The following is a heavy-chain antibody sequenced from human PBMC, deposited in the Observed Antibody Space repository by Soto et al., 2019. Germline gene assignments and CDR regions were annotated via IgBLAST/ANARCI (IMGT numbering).Heavy chain of an antibody. CDR2: IYYSGST. D-gene: IGHD6-19*01. CDR3: VRPAVAGRAGAFDI. CDR1: GGSISSYY. Sequence: SETLSLTCTVSGGSISSYYWSWIRQPPGKGLEWIGYIYYSGSTNYNPSLKSRVTISVDTSKNQFSLKLSSVTAADTAVYYCVRPAVAGRAGAFDIWGQGTMVTVSS. V-gene: IGHV4-59*08. J-gene: IGHJ3*02.